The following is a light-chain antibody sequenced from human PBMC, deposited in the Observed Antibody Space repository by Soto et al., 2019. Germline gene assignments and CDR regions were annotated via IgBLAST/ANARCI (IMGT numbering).Light chain of an antibody. CDR2: GAS. CDR3: QQYGSSPPYT. V-gene: IGKV3-20*01. J-gene: IGKJ2*01. CDR1: HSVSSSY. Sequence: EIVLTQSPGTLSLSPGERATLPCRASHSVSSSYLAWYQQKPGQAPRLLIYGASSRATGIPDRFSGSGSGTDFTLTISRLEPEDFAVYYCQQYGSSPPYTFGQGTTLEIK.